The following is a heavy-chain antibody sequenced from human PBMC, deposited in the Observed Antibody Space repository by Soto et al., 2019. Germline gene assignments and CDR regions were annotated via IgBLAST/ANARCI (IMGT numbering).Heavy chain of an antibody. CDR3: ARDARMVYAPYYYYYYGMDV. Sequence: QVQLVQSGAEVKKPGSSVKVSCKASGGTFSSYAISWVRQAPGQGLEWMGGIIPIFGTANYAQKFQGRVTITADKSTTTAYMELSSLRSEDTAVYYCARDARMVYAPYYYYYYGMDVLGQGTTVTVSS. V-gene: IGHV1-69*06. CDR1: GGTFSSYA. CDR2: IIPIFGTA. D-gene: IGHD2-8*01. J-gene: IGHJ6*02.